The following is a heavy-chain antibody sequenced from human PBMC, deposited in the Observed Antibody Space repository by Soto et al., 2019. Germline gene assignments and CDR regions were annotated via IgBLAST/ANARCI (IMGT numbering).Heavy chain of an antibody. CDR2: SISGGNT. CDR1: GFTFSNYG. D-gene: IGHD2-21*01. Sequence: EVQLLESGGGLVQPGGSLRLSCAASGFTFSNYGMSWVRQAPGKGLEWVSSISGGNTFYAGSVKGRFTISRYNAKNTLYLQMNSLTAEDTAVYYCAKAPSSDCNSGACSLRSWGQGTLVTVSS. CDR3: AKAPSSDCNSGACSLRS. J-gene: IGHJ5*02. V-gene: IGHV3-23*01.